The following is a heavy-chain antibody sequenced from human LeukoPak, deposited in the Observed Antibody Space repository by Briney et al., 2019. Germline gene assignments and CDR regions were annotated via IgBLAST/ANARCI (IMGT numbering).Heavy chain of an antibody. D-gene: IGHD5-12*01. J-gene: IGHJ4*02. Sequence: GGSLRLSCAASGFTFSNYWMTWVRQAPGKGLEWVAHINQDGSQEHYMDSVKARFAISRDNAKNSLSLQMNSLRAEDTAVYYCVRDGGVSGYDLLDYWGQGTLVTVSS. CDR1: GFTFSNYW. CDR3: VRDGGVSGYDLLDY. V-gene: IGHV3-7*01. CDR2: INQDGSQE.